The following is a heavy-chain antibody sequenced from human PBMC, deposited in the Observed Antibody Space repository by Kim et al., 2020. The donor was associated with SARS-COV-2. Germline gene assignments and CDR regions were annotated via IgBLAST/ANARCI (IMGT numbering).Heavy chain of an antibody. V-gene: IGHV3-74*01. J-gene: IGHJ4*02. Sequence: YADSVKGRVTMSRDNAKNTLSLQMNSLRAEDTAVYYCARRAYSGSYYYFDYWGQGTLVTVSS. CDR3: ARRAYSGSYYYFDY. D-gene: IGHD1-26*01.